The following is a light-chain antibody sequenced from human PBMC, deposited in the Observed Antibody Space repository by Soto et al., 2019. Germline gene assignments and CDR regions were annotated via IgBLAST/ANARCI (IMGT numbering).Light chain of an antibody. Sequence: DIQLSQSPSTLPASVEDRVTITRRASQSINGRLAWYQQKPGQAPSLLIYRASTLESGVPARFSGSGSGTEFTLTVSSLQSDDFATYYCQQYHNFPRTFGQGTKVDIK. V-gene: IGKV1-5*03. CDR2: RAS. CDR3: QQYHNFPRT. CDR1: QSINGR. J-gene: IGKJ1*01.